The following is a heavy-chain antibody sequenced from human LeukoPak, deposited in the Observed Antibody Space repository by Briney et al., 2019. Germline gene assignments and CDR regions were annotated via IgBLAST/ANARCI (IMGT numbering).Heavy chain of an antibody. CDR2: INHRGSS. Sequence: SETLSLTCAVYGGSFSGYYWRWIRQPPGKGLEWIGEINHRGSSNYHPSLKSRVSISVDTSKNQFSLKLSAVTAADTAVYYCASSTSPYWYFDLWGRGTLVTVSS. CDR1: GGSFSGYY. CDR3: ASSTSPYWYFDL. J-gene: IGHJ2*01. V-gene: IGHV4-34*01. D-gene: IGHD2-2*01.